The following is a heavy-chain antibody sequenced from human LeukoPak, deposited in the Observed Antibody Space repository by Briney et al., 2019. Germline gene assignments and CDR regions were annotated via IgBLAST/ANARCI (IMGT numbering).Heavy chain of an antibody. D-gene: IGHD5/OR15-5a*01. CDR1: GFTFSSYS. V-gene: IGHV3-49*03. CDR2: IRSKAYGGTT. J-gene: IGHJ4*02. CDR3: TRDSTNENDY. Sequence: PGGSLRLSCAASGFTFSSYSMNWFRQAPGKGLEWVGFIRSKAYGGTTEYAASVKGRFTISRDDSKSIAYLQMNSLKTEDTAVYYCTRDSTNENDYWGQGTLVTVSS.